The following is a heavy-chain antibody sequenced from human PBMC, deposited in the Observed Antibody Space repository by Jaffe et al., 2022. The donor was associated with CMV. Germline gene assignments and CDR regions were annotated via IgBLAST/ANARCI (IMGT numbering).Heavy chain of an antibody. CDR2: ISSSSSYI. J-gene: IGHJ6*03. D-gene: IGHD3-16*01. Sequence: EVQLVESGGGLVKPGGSLRLSCAASGFTFSSYSMNWVRQAPGKGLEWVSSISSSSSYIYYADSVKGRFTISRDNAKNSLYLQMNSLRAEDTAVYYCARDGFPPFGGVADYYYYYYMDVWGKGTTVTVSS. CDR3: ARDGFPPFGGVADYYYYYYMDV. CDR1: GFTFSSYS. V-gene: IGHV3-21*01.